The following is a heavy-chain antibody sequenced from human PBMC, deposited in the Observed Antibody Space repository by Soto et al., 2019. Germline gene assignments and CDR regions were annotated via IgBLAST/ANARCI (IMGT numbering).Heavy chain of an antibody. D-gene: IGHD5-12*01. J-gene: IGHJ3*02. CDR3: ARDRFSSYEAFHI. Sequence: EVKLLESVGGLVQPGVSLRLSCAASGFTFSSFAMNWVRQAPGKALEWVSVITGSGGATLYAYSVRGRFTISSDNVYNTVYLQTNRLTAPDSAVYYCARDRFSSYEAFHIWG. CDR2: ITGSGGAT. CDR1: GFTFSSFA. V-gene: IGHV3-23*01.